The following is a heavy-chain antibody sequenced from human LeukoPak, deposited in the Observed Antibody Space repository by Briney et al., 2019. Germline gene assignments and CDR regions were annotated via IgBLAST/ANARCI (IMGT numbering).Heavy chain of an antibody. V-gene: IGHV3-7*01. J-gene: IGHJ4*01. CDR2: IRQDGGEK. CDR3: ARDGTAPGLYFDL. CDR1: GFTFSDYW. Sequence: PGGSLRLSCAVSGFTFSDYWMNWVRQAPGKGMEWVASIRQDGGEKYYVDSVKGRFTISRDNKKNSLYLQMTSLWAEDTAVYYCARDGTAPGLYFDLWGRGTLVTVSS. D-gene: IGHD6-13*01.